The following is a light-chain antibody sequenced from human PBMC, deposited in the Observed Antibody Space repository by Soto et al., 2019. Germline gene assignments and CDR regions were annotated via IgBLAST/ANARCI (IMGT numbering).Light chain of an antibody. J-gene: IGKJ5*01. CDR2: AAS. CDR3: QQSYMDPIT. V-gene: IGKV1-9*01. CDR1: QGISSY. Sequence: DIQLTQSPSFLSASVGDRVTVTCRASQGISSYLAWYQQKPGKAPKLLIYAASTLQSGVPSRFSGSGSGTDFTLSISSVQPEDFATYFCQQSYMDPITFGQGTRLEIK.